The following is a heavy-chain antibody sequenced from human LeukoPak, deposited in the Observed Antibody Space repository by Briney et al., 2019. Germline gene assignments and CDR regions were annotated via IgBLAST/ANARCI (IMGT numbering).Heavy chain of an antibody. D-gene: IGHD3-3*01. Sequence: SETLSLTCTVSGGSISSSSYYWGWIRQPPGKGLEWIGGIYYSGSTYYNPSLKSRVTISVDTSKNQFSLKLSSVTAADTAVYYCARHSTIFGVVGPGDGMDVWGQGTTVTVSS. CDR1: GGSISSSSYY. CDR3: ARHSTIFGVVGPGDGMDV. CDR2: IYYSGST. J-gene: IGHJ6*02. V-gene: IGHV4-39*01.